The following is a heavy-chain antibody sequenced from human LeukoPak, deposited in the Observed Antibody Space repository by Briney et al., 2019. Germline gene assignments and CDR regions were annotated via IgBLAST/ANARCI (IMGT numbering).Heavy chain of an antibody. CDR1: GYTFSDYW. D-gene: IGHD1-26*01. V-gene: IGHV3-74*01. CDR2: VNSDGSST. Sequence: GGSLRLSCAASGYTFSDYWMYWVRQAPGKGLVWVSRVNSDGSSTSSADSVKGRFTISRDNAKNTLYLQMNSLRAEDTAVYYCARYSGSYQQFDYWGQGTLVTVSS. CDR3: ARYSGSYQQFDY. J-gene: IGHJ4*02.